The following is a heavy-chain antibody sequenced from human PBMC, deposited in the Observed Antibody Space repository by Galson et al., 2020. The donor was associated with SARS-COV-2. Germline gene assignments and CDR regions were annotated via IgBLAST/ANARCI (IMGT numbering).Heavy chain of an antibody. J-gene: IGHJ6*02. CDR2: IYWNDDK. CDR1: GFSLSTSGVG. D-gene: IGHD3-22*01. CDR3: ARIYDSSGYYDYGMDV. V-gene: IGHV2-5*01. Sequence: SGPTLVKPTQTLTLTCTFSGFSLSTSGVGVGWIRQPPGKALEWLALIYWNDDKRYSPSLKSRLTITKDTSKNQVVLTMTNMDPVDTATYYCARIYDSSGYYDYGMDVWGQGTTVTVSS.